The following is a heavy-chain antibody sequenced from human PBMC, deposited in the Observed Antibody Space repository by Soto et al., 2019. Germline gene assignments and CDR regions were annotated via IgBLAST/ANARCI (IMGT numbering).Heavy chain of an antibody. D-gene: IGHD3-22*01. Sequence: LSLTCAVYGGSFSGYYWSWIRQPPGKGLEWIGEINHSGSTNYNPSLKSRVTISVDTSKNQFSLKLSSVTAADTAVYYCARGTHRRSGSSYYYYGMDVWGQGTTVTVSS. CDR3: ARGTHRRSGSSYYYYGMDV. J-gene: IGHJ6*02. CDR1: GGSFSGYY. CDR2: INHSGST. V-gene: IGHV4-34*01.